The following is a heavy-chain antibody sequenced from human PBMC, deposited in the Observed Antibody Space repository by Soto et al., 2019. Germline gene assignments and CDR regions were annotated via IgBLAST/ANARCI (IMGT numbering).Heavy chain of an antibody. CDR2: ISYDGSNK. D-gene: IGHD3-22*01. CDR3: AKLDYYDSSGYRIAPDY. J-gene: IGHJ4*02. Sequence: QVQLVESGGGVVQPGRSLRLSCAASGFTFSSYGMHWVRQAPGKGLEWVAVISYDGSNKYYADSVKGRFTISRDNSKNTLYLQMNSLRAEDTAVYYCAKLDYYDSSGYRIAPDYWGQGTLVTVSS. CDR1: GFTFSSYG. V-gene: IGHV3-30*18.